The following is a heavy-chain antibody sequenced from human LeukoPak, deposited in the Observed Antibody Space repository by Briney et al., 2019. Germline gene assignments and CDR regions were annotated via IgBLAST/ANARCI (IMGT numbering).Heavy chain of an antibody. CDR3: ARENSGGYREFDY. CDR2: IYISGST. J-gene: IGHJ4*02. D-gene: IGHD1-26*01. CDR1: GGSISSYY. V-gene: IGHV4-4*07. Sequence: SETLSLTCTVSGGSISSYYWSWIRQPAGKGLEWIGRIYISGSTNYNASLKSRVCMSVDTSKNQFSLKLSSVTAADTAVFYCARENSGGYREFDYWGQGTLVTVS.